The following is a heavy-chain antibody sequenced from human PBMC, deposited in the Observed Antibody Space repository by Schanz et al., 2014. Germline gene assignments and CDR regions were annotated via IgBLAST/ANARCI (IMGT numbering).Heavy chain of an antibody. Sequence: QVQLVQSGAEMKKPGASVKVSCKASGYTFTGYYMHWVRQAPGQGLEWMGWINAGTGNTEYSQKFQGRVTITRDTLASTAYMEVSSLRSEDTAVYYCARGRGCTGGSCYSWFDLWGQGTLVTVSS. CDR1: GYTFTGYY. CDR2: INAGTGNT. V-gene: IGHV1-3*01. J-gene: IGHJ5*02. CDR3: ARGRGCTGGSCYSWFDL. D-gene: IGHD2-15*01.